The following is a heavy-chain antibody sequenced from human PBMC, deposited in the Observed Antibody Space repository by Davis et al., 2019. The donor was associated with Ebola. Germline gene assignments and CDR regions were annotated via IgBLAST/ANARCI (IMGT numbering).Heavy chain of an antibody. CDR3: ASGWLRGYFDP. D-gene: IGHD6-19*01. CDR2: TYYKSKWNY. Sequence: HSQTLSLTCAISGDSVSGSNGAWNWIRQSPSRGLEWLGRTYYKSKWNYDYAASVKSRIIINLDTAKNQLSLQLNSVTPEDTAVYYCASGWLRGYFDPWGQGTLVTVSS. J-gene: IGHJ4*02. CDR1: GDSVSGSNGA. V-gene: IGHV6-1*01.